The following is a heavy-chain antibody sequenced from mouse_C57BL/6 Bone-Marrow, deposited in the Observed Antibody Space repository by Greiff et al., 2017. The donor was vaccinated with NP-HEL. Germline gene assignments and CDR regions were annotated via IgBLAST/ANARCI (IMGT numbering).Heavy chain of an antibody. Sequence: VQLQQSGPELVKPGASVKISCKASGYTFTDYYMNWVKQSHGKSLEWIGDINPNNGGTSYNQKFKGKATLTVDKSSSTAYMELRSLTSEDSAVYYCARWWAVFDYWGQGTTLTVSS. D-gene: IGHD1-1*02. CDR3: ARWWAVFDY. CDR1: GYTFTDYY. J-gene: IGHJ2*01. CDR2: INPNNGGT. V-gene: IGHV1-26*01.